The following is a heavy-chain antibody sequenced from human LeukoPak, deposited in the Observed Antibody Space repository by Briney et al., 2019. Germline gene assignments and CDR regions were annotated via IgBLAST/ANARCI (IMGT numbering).Heavy chain of an antibody. CDR1: GFTFSNYR. V-gene: IGHV3-74*01. CDR3: ARDGKGAVTYTFDY. CDR2: ISSDGGST. Sequence: GGSLRLSWAASGFTFSNYRMHWVRQAPGKGLVWVSRISSDGGSTNYADSVKGRFTISRDDAKNTLYLQMNSLRVEDTAVYYCARDGKGAVTYTFDYWGQGALVTVSS. D-gene: IGHD4-17*01. J-gene: IGHJ4*02.